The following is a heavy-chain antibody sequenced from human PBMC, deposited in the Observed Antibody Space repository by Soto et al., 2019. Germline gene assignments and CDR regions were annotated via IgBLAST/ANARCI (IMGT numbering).Heavy chain of an antibody. CDR2: IYYSGST. J-gene: IGHJ6*03. CDR1: GGSIGSGGYY. V-gene: IGHV4-31*03. Sequence: SETLSLTCTVSGGSIGSGGYYWSWIRQHPGKGLEWIGYIYYSGSTYYNPSLKSRVTISVDTSKNQFSLKLSSVTAADTAVYYCARDFRDTRGGGYYMDVWGKGTTVTVSS. D-gene: IGHD2-2*01. CDR3: ARDFRDTRGGGYYMDV.